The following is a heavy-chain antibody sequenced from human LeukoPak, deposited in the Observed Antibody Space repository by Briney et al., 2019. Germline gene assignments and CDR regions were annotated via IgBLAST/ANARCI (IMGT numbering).Heavy chain of an antibody. D-gene: IGHD2-15*01. V-gene: IGHV4-59*01. J-gene: IGHJ6*02. CDR3: ARELGYCSGGSCYSFYGMDV. CDR1: GGSISSYY. CDR2: IYYSGST. Sequence: SETLSLTCTVSGGSISSYYRSWIRQPPGKGLEWIGYIYYSGSTNYNPSLKSRVTISVDTSKNQFSLKLSSVTAADTAVYYCARELGYCSGGSCYSFYGMDVWGQGTTVTVSS.